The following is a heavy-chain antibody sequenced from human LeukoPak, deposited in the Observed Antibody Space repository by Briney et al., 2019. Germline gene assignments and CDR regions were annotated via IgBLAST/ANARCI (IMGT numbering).Heavy chain of an antibody. J-gene: IGHJ4*02. CDR1: GFIFSTYA. CDR2: ISYDGSNK. V-gene: IGHV3-30*18. Sequence: PVGSLRLSCAASGFIFSTYAMHWVRQAPGKGLEWVAVISYDGSNKYYADSVKGRFTISRDNSKNTLYLQMNSLRAEDTAVYYCAKSDRVWEGISSGFDYWGQGTLVTVCS. D-gene: IGHD3-10*01. CDR3: AKSDRVWEGISSGFDY.